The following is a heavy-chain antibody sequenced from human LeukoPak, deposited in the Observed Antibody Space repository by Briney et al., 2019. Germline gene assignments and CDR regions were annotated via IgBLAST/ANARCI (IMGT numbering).Heavy chain of an antibody. CDR3: ARLEPSSKYYDILTGYYARGYFDY. Sequence: MSSETLSLTCAVYGGSFSGYYWSWIRQPPGKGLEWIGEIKHCGSTNFNPSLKSRVTISVDTSKNEFSLKLSSVTAADTAVYYCARLEPSSKYYDILTGYYARGYFDYWGQGTLVTVSS. CDR2: IKHCGST. D-gene: IGHD3-9*01. J-gene: IGHJ4*02. CDR1: GGSFSGYY. V-gene: IGHV4-34*01.